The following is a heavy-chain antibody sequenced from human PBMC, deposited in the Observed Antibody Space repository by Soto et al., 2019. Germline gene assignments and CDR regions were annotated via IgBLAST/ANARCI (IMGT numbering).Heavy chain of an antibody. J-gene: IGHJ4*02. CDR3: ARHSNRNYGLYYLDY. CDR1: GDSIGSGSYY. V-gene: IGHV4-39*01. D-gene: IGHD4-4*01. CDR2: IYYSGNT. Sequence: SETLSLTCTVSGDSIGSGSYYWGWVRQPPGKGLEWIGSIYYSGNTNYNPSLKSRVTISVDRSKNQFSLKLSSATAADTAVYYCARHSNRNYGLYYLDYWGLGALVTVSS.